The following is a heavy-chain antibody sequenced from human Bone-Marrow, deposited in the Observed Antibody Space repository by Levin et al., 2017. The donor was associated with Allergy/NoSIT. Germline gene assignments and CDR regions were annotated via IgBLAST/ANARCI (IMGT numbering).Heavy chain of an antibody. D-gene: IGHD4-17*01. CDR1: GFTFSNYA. CDR3: AKDLYGDYWDY. Sequence: LRLSCAASGFTFSNYAMNWVRQAPGKGLEWVSLISGSDGNTYYADSVKGRFTISRDNSKNTVYLQMNSLRAEDTAVYYCAKDLYGDYWDYWGQGTLVIVSS. V-gene: IGHV3-23*01. CDR2: ISGSDGNT. J-gene: IGHJ4*02.